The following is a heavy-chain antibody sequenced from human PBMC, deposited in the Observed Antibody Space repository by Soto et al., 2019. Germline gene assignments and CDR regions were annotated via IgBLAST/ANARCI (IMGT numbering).Heavy chain of an antibody. D-gene: IGHD1-26*01. CDR2: IYPGDSDT. CDR1: GYXFSTYW. V-gene: IGHV5-51*01. Sequence: XLKISCKSSGYXFSTYWLGWVRHRPGKGPEWMAIIYPGDSDTRDNPSFQGQVTISADKSRNTVHLQWRSMKASDTAIYYCARLGGIVDTGTWIQWGQGTPVTVSS. J-gene: IGHJ4*02. CDR3: ARLGGIVDTGTWIQ.